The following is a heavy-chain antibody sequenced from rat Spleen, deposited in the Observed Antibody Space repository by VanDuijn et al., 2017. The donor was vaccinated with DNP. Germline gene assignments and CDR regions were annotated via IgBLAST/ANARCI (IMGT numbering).Heavy chain of an antibody. CDR2: VWIGGTT. D-gene: IGHD1-1*01. Sequence: QVQLRESGPGLVQPSQTLSLACTVSGFSLTNHHVHWVRQTSGKGLEWMGGVWIGGTTHISSIFKSRVSINRDTSRNQVFLEVNSLQSEDSATYYCARDGQWDYLDYWGQGVMVTVAS. V-gene: IGHV2-43*01. J-gene: IGHJ2*01. CDR3: ARDGQWDYLDY. CDR1: GFSLTNHH.